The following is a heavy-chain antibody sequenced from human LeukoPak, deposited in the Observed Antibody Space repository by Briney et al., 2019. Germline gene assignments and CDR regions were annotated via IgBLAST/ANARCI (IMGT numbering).Heavy chain of an antibody. V-gene: IGHV4-59*01. CDR1: GGSISGSF. D-gene: IGHD5-12*01. CDR2: IYHDGST. J-gene: IGHJ3*01. Sequence: SETLSLACAVSGGSISGSFWSWIRQPPGKGLEWVGYIYHDGSTKYNPSLKSRVTLSVDTSKNQFSLRLTSVTAADTAVYYCTRAGPREYSGCDLWRQGTMVTVSS. CDR3: TRAGPREYSGCDL.